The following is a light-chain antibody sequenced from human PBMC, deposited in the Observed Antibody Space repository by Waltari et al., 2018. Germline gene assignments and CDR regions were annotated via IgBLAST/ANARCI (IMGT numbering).Light chain of an antibody. J-gene: IGLJ3*02. V-gene: IGLV4-69*01. CDR1: SGSSSTV. CDR3: QTGGHGTWV. CDR2: VNSDGSH. Sequence: LVLTQSPSASASLGASVKLTCTLSSGSSSTVIAWPHQQPGKGPRYLMKVNSDGSHRKGDDIPDRFSASKSGTECYLTISSLQSEDEADYYCQTGGHGTWVFGGGTKLTVL.